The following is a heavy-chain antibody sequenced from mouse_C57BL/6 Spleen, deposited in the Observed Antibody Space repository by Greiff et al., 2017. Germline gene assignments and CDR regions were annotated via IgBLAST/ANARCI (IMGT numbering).Heavy chain of an antibody. V-gene: IGHV1-76*01. Sequence: VQLQQSGAELVRPGASVKLSCKASGYTFTDYYINWVKQRPGQGLEWIARIYPGSGNTYYNEKFKGKATLTAEKSSSTAYMQLSSLTSEDSAVYFCARRDYGYYYAMDYWGQGTSVTVSS. CDR3: ARRDYGYYYAMDY. J-gene: IGHJ4*01. D-gene: IGHD2-4*01. CDR1: GYTFTDYY. CDR2: IYPGSGNT.